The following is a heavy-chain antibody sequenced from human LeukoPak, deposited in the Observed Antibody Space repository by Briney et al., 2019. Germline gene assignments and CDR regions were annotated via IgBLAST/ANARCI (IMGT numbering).Heavy chain of an antibody. CDR1: GFTVSGNY. D-gene: IGHD1-7*01. V-gene: IGHV3-66*04. J-gene: IGHJ5*02. Sequence: GGSLRLSCAASGFTVSGNYMNWVRQAPGKGLDWASVISSGGSTYYADSVKGRFTISRDNSKNTLYLQMHSLRVEDTAVYYCARQGNWNSPFDPWGQGTLVTVSS. CDR2: ISSGGST. CDR3: ARQGNWNSPFDP.